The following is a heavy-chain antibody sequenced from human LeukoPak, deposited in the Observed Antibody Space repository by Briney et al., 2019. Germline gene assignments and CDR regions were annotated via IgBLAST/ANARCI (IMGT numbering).Heavy chain of an antibody. CDR2: INSDGSST. J-gene: IGHJ5*02. CDR1: GFTFSSYW. Sequence: PGGSLRLSCAASGFTFSSYWMHWVRQAPGKGLVWVSRINSDGSSTSYADSVKGRFTISRDNAKNTLYLQMNSLRAEDTAVYYCARGTLGHCSSTSCLNWFDPWGRGTLVTVSS. D-gene: IGHD2-2*01. CDR3: ARGTLGHCSSTSCLNWFDP. V-gene: IGHV3-74*01.